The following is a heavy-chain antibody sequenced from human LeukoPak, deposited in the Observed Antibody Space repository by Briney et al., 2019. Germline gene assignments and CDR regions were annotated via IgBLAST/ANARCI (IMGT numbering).Heavy chain of an antibody. D-gene: IGHD6-19*01. V-gene: IGHV3-23*01. CDR2: ISISGGTT. Sequence: GGSLRLSCTASAFAFSNHAMSWVRQAPGKGLEWVSSISISGGTTYYADSVKGRFTISRENSKSTLYLQMNSLRAEDTAVYYCAPAGSGWYELYFQHWGQGTPVTVSS. J-gene: IGHJ1*01. CDR3: APAGSGWYELYFQH. CDR1: AFAFSNHA.